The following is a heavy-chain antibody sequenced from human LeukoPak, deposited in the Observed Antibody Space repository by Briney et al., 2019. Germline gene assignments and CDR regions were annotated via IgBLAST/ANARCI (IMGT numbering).Heavy chain of an antibody. CDR1: GGSITNYY. CDR3: ARRGRNSSGWQDYL. Sequence: SETLSLTCTVSGGSITNYYWSWIRQPPGKGLEWLANIYHTGSTNYNPSLSSRVTISIDTAKNQFSLKLTSVTAADTAVYYCARRGRNSSGWQDYLWGQGTLVTVSS. CDR2: IYHTGST. V-gene: IGHV4-59*01. D-gene: IGHD6-25*01. J-gene: IGHJ4*02.